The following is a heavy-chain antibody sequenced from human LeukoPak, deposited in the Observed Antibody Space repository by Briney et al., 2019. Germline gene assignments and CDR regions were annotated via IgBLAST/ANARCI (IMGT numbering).Heavy chain of an antibody. CDR2: ISGSGSST. J-gene: IGHJ4*02. CDR1: GFTFRRYG. V-gene: IGHV3-23*01. Sequence: GGSLRLSCAASGFTFRRYGMSWVRQAPEKGLEWVSAISGSGSSTYYGDSVKGRFTISRDNSKNTLYLQMNSLRAEDTAVYYCARCSGWAFKNWGQGNLVTVSS. D-gene: IGHD6-19*01. CDR3: ARCSGWAFKN.